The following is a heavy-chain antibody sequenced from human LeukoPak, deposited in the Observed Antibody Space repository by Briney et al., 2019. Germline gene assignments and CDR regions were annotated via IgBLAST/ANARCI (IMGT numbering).Heavy chain of an antibody. Sequence: ASAKVSCKASGYTFTGYYIYWVRQAPGQGLEWMGWINPNSDVTNYAQNFQGRVSMTRDTSISTAYMELSRLGSDDTAVYYCARDRGITVPGAAFDYWGQGTLVTVSS. CDR1: GYTFTGYY. CDR3: ARDRGITVPGAAFDY. J-gene: IGHJ4*02. CDR2: INPNSDVT. V-gene: IGHV1-2*02. D-gene: IGHD6-19*01.